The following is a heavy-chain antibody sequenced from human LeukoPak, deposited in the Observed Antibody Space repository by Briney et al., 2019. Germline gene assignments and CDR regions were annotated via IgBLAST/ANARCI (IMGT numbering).Heavy chain of an antibody. CDR3: AAETLTGDYEGLS. Sequence: SVKVSCKASGGTFSSYAINWVRQAPGQGLEWMGGIIPIFGTANYAQKFQGRVTITADESTSTAYMELSSLRSEDTAVYYCAAETLTGDYEGLSWGQGTLVTVSS. CDR2: IIPIFGTA. D-gene: IGHD3-9*01. V-gene: IGHV1-69*13. CDR1: GGTFSSYA. J-gene: IGHJ5*02.